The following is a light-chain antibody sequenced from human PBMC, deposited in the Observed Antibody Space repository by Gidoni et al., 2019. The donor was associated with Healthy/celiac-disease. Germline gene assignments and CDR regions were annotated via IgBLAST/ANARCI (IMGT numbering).Light chain of an antibody. CDR3: QQLNSYPLFT. CDR2: AAS. J-gene: IGKJ3*01. V-gene: IGKV1-9*01. Sequence: DIQLTQSPSFLSASVGDRVTIICRASQGISSYLAWYQQKPGKAPKLLIYAASTLQSGVPSRFSGSGSGTEFTLTISSLHPEDFATYYCQQLNSYPLFTFGPGTKVDIK. CDR1: QGISSY.